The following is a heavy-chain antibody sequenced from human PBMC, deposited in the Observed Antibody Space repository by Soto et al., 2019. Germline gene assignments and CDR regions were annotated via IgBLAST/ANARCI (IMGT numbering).Heavy chain of an antibody. CDR2: ISSSSSYI. CDR3: ARDSYYSNYVVINY. V-gene: IGHV3-21*01. J-gene: IGHJ4*02. Sequence: GGSLSLSCAASGFTFSSYSMNWVRQAPGKGLEWVSSISSSSSYIYYADSVKGRFTISRDNAKNSLYLQMNSLRAEDTAVYYCARDSYYSNYVVINYWGQGTLVTVSS. CDR1: GFTFSSYS. D-gene: IGHD4-4*01.